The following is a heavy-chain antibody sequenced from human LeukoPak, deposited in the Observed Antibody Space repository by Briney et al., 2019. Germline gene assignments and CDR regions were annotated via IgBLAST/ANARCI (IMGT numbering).Heavy chain of an antibody. D-gene: IGHD3-22*01. CDR2: ISYDGGGT. J-gene: IGHJ4*02. CDR3: ASTTGLDDSSYYSY. Sequence: GALRISFAGPWFTLCRYAMKGGRQAPGEGGGWGSAISYDGGGTYYADSVKGRFTISRDNSKKTLYMQMNSLRAEDTAVYYCASTTGLDDSSYYSYWGRGTLVTVSS. V-gene: IGHV3-23*01. CDR1: WFTLCRYA.